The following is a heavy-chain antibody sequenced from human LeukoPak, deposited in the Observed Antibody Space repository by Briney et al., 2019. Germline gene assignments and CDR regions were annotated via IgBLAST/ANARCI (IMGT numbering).Heavy chain of an antibody. CDR1: GFTFSSYA. D-gene: IGHD3-22*01. V-gene: IGHV3-30-3*01. Sequence: GGSLRLSCAASGFTFSSYAMHWVRQAPGKGLEWVAVISYDGSNKYYADSVKGRFTISRDNAKNSLYLQMNSLRAEDTAVYYCAREVFDSSGYDWFDPWGQGTLVTVSS. CDR3: AREVFDSSGYDWFDP. J-gene: IGHJ5*02. CDR2: ISYDGSNK.